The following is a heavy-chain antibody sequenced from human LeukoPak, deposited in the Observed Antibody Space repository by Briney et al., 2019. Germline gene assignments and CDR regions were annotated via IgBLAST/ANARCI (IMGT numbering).Heavy chain of an antibody. CDR2: ISAYNGNT. Sequence: ASVKVSCKASGYTFTSYGISWVRQAPGQGLEWMGWISAYNGNTNYAQKLQGRVTMTTDTSTSTAYMELRCLRSDDTAVYYCARGSTFYYDSSGYYVYWGQGTLVTVSS. V-gene: IGHV1-18*01. D-gene: IGHD3-22*01. CDR1: GYTFTSYG. J-gene: IGHJ4*02. CDR3: ARGSTFYYDSSGYYVY.